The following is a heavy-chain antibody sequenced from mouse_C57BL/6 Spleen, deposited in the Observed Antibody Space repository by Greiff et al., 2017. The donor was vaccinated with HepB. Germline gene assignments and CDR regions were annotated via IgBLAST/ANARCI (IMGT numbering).Heavy chain of an antibody. D-gene: IGHD2-2*01. CDR2: IYPGDGDT. Sequence: VQLQQSGPELVKPGASVKISCKASGYAFSSSWMNWVKQRPGKGLEWIGRIYPGDGDTNYNGKFKGQATLTADKSSSTAYMQLSSLTSEDSAVYFCAREEGYGYFFAYWGQGTLVTVSA. V-gene: IGHV1-82*01. CDR3: AREEGYGYFFAY. CDR1: GYAFSSSW. J-gene: IGHJ3*01.